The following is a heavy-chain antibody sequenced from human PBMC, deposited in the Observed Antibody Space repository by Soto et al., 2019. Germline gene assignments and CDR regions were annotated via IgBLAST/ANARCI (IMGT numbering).Heavy chain of an antibody. D-gene: IGHD2-2*01. J-gene: IGHJ6*03. CDR2: IYSGGST. Sequence: EVQLVESGGGLVQPGGSLRLSCAASGFTVSSNYMSWVRQAPGKGLEWVSVIYSGGSTYYADSVKGRFTISRDNSKNTLDLQMNSLRAEDTAVYYCARGSTSPPLYYYYYMDVWGKGTTVTVSS. V-gene: IGHV3-66*01. CDR3: ARGSTSPPLYYYYYMDV. CDR1: GFTVSSNY.